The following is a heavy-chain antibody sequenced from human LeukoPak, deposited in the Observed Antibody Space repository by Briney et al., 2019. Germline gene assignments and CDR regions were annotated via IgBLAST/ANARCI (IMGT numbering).Heavy chain of an antibody. CDR3: AREAVNKYQLLYFDY. CDR2: IIPIFGTA. CDR1: GGTFSSYA. J-gene: IGHJ4*02. Sequence: SVKVSCKASGGTFSSYAISWVRRAPGQGLEWMGGIIPIFGTANYAQKFQGRVTITTDESTSTAYMELSSLRSEDTAVYYCAREAVNKYQLLYFDYWGQGTLVTVSS. V-gene: IGHV1-69*05. D-gene: IGHD2-2*01.